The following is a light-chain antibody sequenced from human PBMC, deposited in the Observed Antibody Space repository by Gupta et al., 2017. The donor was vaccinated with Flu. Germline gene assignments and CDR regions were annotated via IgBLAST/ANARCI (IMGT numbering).Light chain of an antibody. CDR1: QSVRSQ. Sequence: EIVLTQSPATLSLSPGERATLSCRASQSVRSQLAWYQQRPGQAPRLLIYDASNRATGIPARFRGTGSGTDXTLTISXLEPEDFAVYYCQQRSSWPSITFGXGTKVEIK. V-gene: IGKV3-11*01. CDR3: QQRSSWPSIT. J-gene: IGKJ4*01. CDR2: DAS.